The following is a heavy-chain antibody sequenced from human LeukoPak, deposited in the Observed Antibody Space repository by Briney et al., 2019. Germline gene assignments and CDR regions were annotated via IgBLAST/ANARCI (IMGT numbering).Heavy chain of an antibody. V-gene: IGHV3-23*01. J-gene: IGHJ4*02. CDR3: AKLRQWQPQRYFFEY. CDR2: FSGASTT. D-gene: IGHD6-19*01. Sequence: GGSLRLSCAASGFTFTSYALSWVRQAPGKGLEWVSTFSGASTTFYADAVKGRVTISRDNSKNILYLQLNSLRAEDTAVYYCAKLRQWQPQRYFFEYWGQGALVTVAS. CDR1: GFTFTSYA.